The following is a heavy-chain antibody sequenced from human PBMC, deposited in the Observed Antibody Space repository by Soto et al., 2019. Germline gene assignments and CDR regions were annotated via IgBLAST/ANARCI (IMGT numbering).Heavy chain of an antibody. CDR3: ARDWGVVLPGNYMDV. D-gene: IGHD3-10*01. Sequence: GGSLRLSCAASGFTFSTYGMHWVRQAPGKGLEWVALIWYDGGNRYYGDSVKGRFTISRDNSKNTVYLQMNSLRAEDTAVYHCARDWGVVLPGNYMDVWGKGTTVTVSS. V-gene: IGHV3-33*01. CDR2: IWYDGGNR. CDR1: GFTFSTYG. J-gene: IGHJ6*03.